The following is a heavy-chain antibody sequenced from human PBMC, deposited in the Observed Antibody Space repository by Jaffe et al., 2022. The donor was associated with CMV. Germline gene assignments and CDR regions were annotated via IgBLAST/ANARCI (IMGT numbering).Heavy chain of an antibody. D-gene: IGHD3-3*01. CDR1: GYTFTSYG. J-gene: IGHJ6*02. CDR2: ISAYNGNT. V-gene: IGHV1-18*01. CDR3: ARAVRITIFGVVIKQPHYYYYGMDV. Sequence: QVQLVQSGAEVKKPGASVKVSCKASGYTFTSYGISWVRQAPGQGLEWMGWISAYNGNTNYAQKLQGRVTMTTDTSTSTAYMELRSLRSDDTAVYYCARAVRITIFGVVIKQPHYYYYGMDVWGQGTTVTVSS.